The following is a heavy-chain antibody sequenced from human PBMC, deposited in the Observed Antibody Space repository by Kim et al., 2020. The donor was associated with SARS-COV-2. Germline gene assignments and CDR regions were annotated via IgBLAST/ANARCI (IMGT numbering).Heavy chain of an antibody. Sequence: SSPSFQGHVTISADKSISTAYLQWSSLKASDTAMYYCARLDYYDSTPVEYWGQGTLVTVSS. V-gene: IGHV5-10-1*01. J-gene: IGHJ4*02. CDR3: ARLDYYDSTPVEY. D-gene: IGHD3-22*01.